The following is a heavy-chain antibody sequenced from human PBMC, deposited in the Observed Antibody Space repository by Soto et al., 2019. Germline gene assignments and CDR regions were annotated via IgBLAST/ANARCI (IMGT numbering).Heavy chain of an antibody. Sequence: SQTLSLTFVISGDSISRNTSAWNWIRRSPSRGLEWLGRTYYRAKWYFDYAVSLKSRITINPDTSRNQVSLQLSSVTPEDTAVYYCPSGAHGIEVSNFDFWGQGTLLTV. J-gene: IGHJ4*02. CDR2: TYYRAKWYF. V-gene: IGHV6-1*01. CDR3: PSGAHGIEVSNFDF. D-gene: IGHD6-19*01. CDR1: GDSISRNTSA.